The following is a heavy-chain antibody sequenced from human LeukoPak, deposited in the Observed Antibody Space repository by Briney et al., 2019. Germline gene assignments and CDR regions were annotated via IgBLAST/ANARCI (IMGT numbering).Heavy chain of an antibody. Sequence: PSETLSLTCAVSGYSNSSGYYWGWIRQPAGKGLEWIGRIYTSGSTNYNPSLKCRVTMTVDASKNQFSLKLRSVTAADPAVYYCAREESSGYYQPFDYWGQETLVTVSS. D-gene: IGHD3-22*01. CDR3: AREESSGYYQPFDY. CDR2: IYTSGST. V-gene: IGHV4-4*07. CDR1: GYSNSSGYY. J-gene: IGHJ4*02.